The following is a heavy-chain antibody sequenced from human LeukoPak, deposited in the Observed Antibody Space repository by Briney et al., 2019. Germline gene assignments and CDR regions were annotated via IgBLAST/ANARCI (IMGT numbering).Heavy chain of an antibody. CDR3: ARHVHGSGNYYMDV. D-gene: IGHD3-10*01. J-gene: IGHJ6*03. V-gene: IGHV4-38-2*01. CDR2: MSHSGST. Sequence: KPSETLSLTCVVSGYSISSGYHWGWIRQPPGKGLEWIGSMSHSGSTYYNPSLKSRVTISVDTSKNQFSVKLRSVTAADTAVYYCARHVHGSGNYYMDVWGKGTTVTVSS. CDR1: GYSISSGYH.